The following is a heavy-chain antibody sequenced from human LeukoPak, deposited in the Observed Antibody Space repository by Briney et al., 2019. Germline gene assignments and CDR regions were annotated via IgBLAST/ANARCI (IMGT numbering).Heavy chain of an antibody. Sequence: GGSLRLSCAASGFTFSSYAMSWVRQAPGKGLEWVSAISGSGGSTYYADSVKGRFTSTRDNAKNTLYLQMNSLRAEDTAVYYCAKALDYDFGSGYPGVDPWGQGTLVTVSS. CDR1: GFTFSSYA. V-gene: IGHV3-23*01. CDR3: AKALDYDFGSGYPGVDP. D-gene: IGHD3-3*01. J-gene: IGHJ5*02. CDR2: ISGSGGST.